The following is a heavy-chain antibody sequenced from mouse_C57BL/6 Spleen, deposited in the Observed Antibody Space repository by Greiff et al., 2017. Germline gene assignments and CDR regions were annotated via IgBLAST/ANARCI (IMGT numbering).Heavy chain of an antibody. CDR2: ISGGGGNT. CDR1: GFTFSSYT. V-gene: IGHV5-9*01. Sequence: EVQLVESGGGLVKPGGSLKLSCAASGFTFSSYTMSWVRQTPGKRLEWVATISGGGGNTYYPDSVKGRFTISRDNAKNTLDLQMSSLRSEDTALYYCARPGGTAWFAYWGQGTLVTVSA. D-gene: IGHD3-3*01. J-gene: IGHJ3*01. CDR3: ARPGGTAWFAY.